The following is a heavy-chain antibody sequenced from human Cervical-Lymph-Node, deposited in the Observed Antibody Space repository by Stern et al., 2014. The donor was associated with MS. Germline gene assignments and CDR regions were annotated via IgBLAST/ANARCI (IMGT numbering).Heavy chain of an antibody. V-gene: IGHV1-46*01. CDR3: ARVGRVTKDAFDI. CDR1: GYTFTSYY. CDR2: INPSGGST. D-gene: IGHD3-16*01. Sequence: QVQLGQSGAEVKKPGASVKVSCKASGYTFTSYYMHWVRQAPGQGLEWMGIINPSGGSTRYAQNFQGIVTMTRDTSTSTDYMVMSSLRSEDTAVYYCARVGRVTKDAFDIWGQGTMVTVSS. J-gene: IGHJ3*02.